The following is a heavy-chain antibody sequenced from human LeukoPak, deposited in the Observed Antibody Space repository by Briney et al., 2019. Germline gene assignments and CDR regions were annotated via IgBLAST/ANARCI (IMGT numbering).Heavy chain of an antibody. CDR3: ARDRIGQDAFDI. V-gene: IGHV4-30-4*01. D-gene: IGHD2-15*01. Sequence: PSQTLSLTCPVSGGSISSGDYYWSWIRQPPGKGLEWIGYIYYSGSTYYNPSLKSRVTISVDTSTNQFSLKLSSVTAADTAVYYCARDRIGQDAFDIWGQGTMVTVSS. J-gene: IGHJ3*02. CDR1: GGSISSGDYY. CDR2: IYYSGST.